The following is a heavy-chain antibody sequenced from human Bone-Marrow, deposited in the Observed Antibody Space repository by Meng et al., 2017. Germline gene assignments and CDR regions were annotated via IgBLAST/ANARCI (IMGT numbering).Heavy chain of an antibody. CDR2: INPSGGST. CDR3: ARDRSYGYASSDWFDP. J-gene: IGHJ5*02. D-gene: IGHD5-18*01. CDR1: GYTFTSYY. Sequence: QVLLVQSGAEVKKPGASVKVSCKASGYTFTSYYMHWVRQAPGQGLEWMGIINPSGGSTSYAQKFQGRVTMTRDTSISTAYMELSRLRSDDTAVYYCARDRSYGYASSDWFDPWGQGTLVTVSS. V-gene: IGHV1-46*01.